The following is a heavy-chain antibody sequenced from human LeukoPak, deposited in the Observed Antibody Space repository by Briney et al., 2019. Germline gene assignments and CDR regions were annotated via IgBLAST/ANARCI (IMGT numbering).Heavy chain of an antibody. J-gene: IGHJ3*02. CDR2: THYSGNT. CDR3: ARTYYDSSDIYAFDI. V-gene: IGHV4-39*01. Sequence: SDTLSLTCTVSGGSVSSISYDWGWIRPPPGKGLEWIGSTHYSGNTYYNPSLKSRVTISVDTSKNQFSLKLSSVTAADTAVYYCARTYYDSSDIYAFDIWGQGTMVTVSS. CDR1: GGSVSSISYD. D-gene: IGHD3-22*01.